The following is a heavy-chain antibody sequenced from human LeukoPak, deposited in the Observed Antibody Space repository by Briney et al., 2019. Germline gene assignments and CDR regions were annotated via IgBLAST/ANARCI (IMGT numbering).Heavy chain of an antibody. D-gene: IGHD1-26*01. CDR2: ISAYNGNT. CDR3: ARGDRGSYYDY. Sequence: ASVKVSCKASGYTFTSYGISWVRQAPGQGLEWMGWISAYNGNTMYSQRFQGRVTITRDTSASTAYMDLSSLRSEDTAVYYCARGDRGSYYDYWGQGTLVTVSS. CDR1: GYTFTSYG. V-gene: IGHV1-18*01. J-gene: IGHJ4*02.